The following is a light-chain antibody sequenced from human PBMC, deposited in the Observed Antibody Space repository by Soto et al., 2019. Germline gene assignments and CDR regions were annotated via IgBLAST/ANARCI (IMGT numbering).Light chain of an antibody. CDR1: QSISYY. CDR3: QQSYSTPWT. Sequence: TQSPSSLSASVGDRVTITCRASQSISYYLNWYQQKPGRAPRLLIYTTSSLQSGVPSKFSGSASGTDFTLTISSLQPEDFATYYCQQSYSTPWTFGQGTKVDIK. J-gene: IGKJ1*01. V-gene: IGKV1-39*01. CDR2: TTS.